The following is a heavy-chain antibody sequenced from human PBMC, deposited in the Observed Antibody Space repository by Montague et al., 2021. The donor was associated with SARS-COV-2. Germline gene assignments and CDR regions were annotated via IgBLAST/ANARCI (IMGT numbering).Heavy chain of an antibody. D-gene: IGHD3-10*01. J-gene: IGHJ4*02. CDR2: IYTSGST. V-gene: IGHV4-61*02. CDR3: ARGDGHYYGSGTYPYY. CDR1: GGSISSGTYY. Sequence: TLSLTCTVSGGSISSGTYYWSWIRQPAGKGLEWIGRIYTSGSTNYNPSLKSRVTISVDTSKNQFSLKLSSVTAADTAVYYCARGDGHYYGSGTYPYYWGQGILVTVSS.